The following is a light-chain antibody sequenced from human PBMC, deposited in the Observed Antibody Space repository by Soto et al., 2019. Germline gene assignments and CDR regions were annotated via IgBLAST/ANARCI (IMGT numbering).Light chain of an antibody. CDR3: QQYGGSPPYT. CDR1: QSINSSY. V-gene: IGKV3-20*01. CDR2: GAS. Sequence: VLTQSPGTLSLSPGERATISCRASQSINSSYLAWYQHKPGQAPRLLFYGASSRATGIPHRFSGSASGTDVTLTISRLEPEDCGVYYCQQYGGSPPYTFGQGTRLEIK. J-gene: IGKJ2*01.